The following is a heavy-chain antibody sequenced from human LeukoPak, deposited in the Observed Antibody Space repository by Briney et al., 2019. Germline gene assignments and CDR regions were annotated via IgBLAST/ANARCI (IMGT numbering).Heavy chain of an antibody. V-gene: IGHV4-59*12. J-gene: IGHJ4*02. D-gene: IGHD4-17*01. CDR1: GGSISSYY. CDR3: ARAPRDYVDYYLDY. Sequence: SETLSLTCTVSGGSISSYYWSWIRQPPGKGLEWIGYIYYSGSTNYNPSLKSRVTISVDKSKNQFSLKLSSVTAADTAVYYCARAPRDYVDYYLDYGGQGTWSPSPQ. CDR2: IYYSGST.